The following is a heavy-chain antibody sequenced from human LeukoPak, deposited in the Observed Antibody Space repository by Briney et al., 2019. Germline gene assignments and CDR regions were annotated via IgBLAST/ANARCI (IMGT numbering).Heavy chain of an antibody. CDR3: AREGGIAAAGTGWGAFDI. CDR2: IYYSEST. J-gene: IGHJ3*02. D-gene: IGHD6-13*01. CDR1: GGSFNVYY. V-gene: IGHV4-59*01. Sequence: SETPSLTCAVYGGSFNVYYWSWIRQPPGKGLEWIGYIYYSESTNYNPSLKSRVTISVDTSKNQFSLKLSSVTAADTAVYYCAREGGIAAAGTGWGAFDIWGQGTMVTVSS.